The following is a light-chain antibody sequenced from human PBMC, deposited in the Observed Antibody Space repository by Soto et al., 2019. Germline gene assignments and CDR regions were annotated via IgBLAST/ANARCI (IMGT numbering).Light chain of an antibody. CDR2: DVS. CDR3: CSYAGTYTLI. Sequence: QSVLTQPRSVSGSPGQSVTISCTGTSSDVGGYNYVSWYQQHPGKAPKFMIYDVSKRPSGVPDRCSGSKSGNTASLTISGLQAEDEADYYCCSYAGTYTLIFGGGTKVTVL. V-gene: IGLV2-11*01. CDR1: SSDVGGYNY. J-gene: IGLJ2*01.